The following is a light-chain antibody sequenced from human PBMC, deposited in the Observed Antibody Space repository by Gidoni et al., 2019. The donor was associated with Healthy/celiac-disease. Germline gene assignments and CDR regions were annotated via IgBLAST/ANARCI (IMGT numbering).Light chain of an antibody. CDR3: MQALQTPPNPFT. CDR2: LGS. V-gene: IGKV2-28*01. Sequence: DIVMTQSPLSLPVTPGEPASISCRSSQSLLHSTGYNYLDWYLQKPGQSPQLLIYLGSNRASGVPDRFSGSGSGTDFTLKISRVEAEDVGVYYCMQALQTPPNPFTFGPGTKVDIK. J-gene: IGKJ3*01. CDR1: QSLLHSTGYNY.